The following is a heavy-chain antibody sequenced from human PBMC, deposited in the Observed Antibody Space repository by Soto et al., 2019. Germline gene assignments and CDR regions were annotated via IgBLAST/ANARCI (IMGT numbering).Heavy chain of an antibody. CDR3: ADSWLPTSH. V-gene: IGHV3-74*01. CDR1: GFTFRNFW. CDR2: ISPDGITT. J-gene: IGHJ4*02. D-gene: IGHD5-12*01. Sequence: GGSLRLSCAASGFTFRNFWMHWVRQAPGKGLVWVSRISPDGITTSYADSVKGRFTISRDNAKSTLYLQMNSLRAEDTAVYYCADSWLPTSHWGLGTLVTVSS.